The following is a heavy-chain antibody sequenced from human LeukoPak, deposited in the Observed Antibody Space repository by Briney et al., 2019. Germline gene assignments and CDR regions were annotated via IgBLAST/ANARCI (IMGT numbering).Heavy chain of an antibody. CDR3: ARDPRYTYGFVFDY. Sequence: GRSLRLTCAASGFTFNSYALHWARQAPGKGLEWVAVISLDGSNKYYSDSVKGRFTISRDNSKNTLYLHMNSLIPEDTAMYYCARDPRYTYGFVFDYWDQGTLVTVSP. CDR2: ISLDGSNK. J-gene: IGHJ4*02. CDR1: GFTFNSYA. D-gene: IGHD5-18*01. V-gene: IGHV3-30*04.